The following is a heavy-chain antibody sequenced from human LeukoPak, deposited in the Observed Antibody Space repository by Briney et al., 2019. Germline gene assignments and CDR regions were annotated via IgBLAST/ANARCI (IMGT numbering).Heavy chain of an antibody. V-gene: IGHV3-30*07. CDR3: ARWLPGERDY. CDR1: GFTFSSYA. CDR2: ISYDGSNK. D-gene: IGHD5-12*01. Sequence: GGSLRLSCAASGFTFSSYAMHWVRQAPGKGLEWVAVISYDGSNKYYADSVKGRFTISRDNSKNTLYLQMNSLRAEDTAVYYCARWLPGERDYWGQGTLVTVSS. J-gene: IGHJ4*02.